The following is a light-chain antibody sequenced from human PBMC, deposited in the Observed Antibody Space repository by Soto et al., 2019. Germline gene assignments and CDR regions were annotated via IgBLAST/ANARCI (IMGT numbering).Light chain of an antibody. Sequence: QSVLTQPPSASGSLGQSVTISCTGTSSDVGGSNYVSWFQQHPGNSPKLVIFAVSQRPSGVPDRFSGSKSGNTASLTVSGLQAEDEADYYCSSYTSSSTYVFGTGTKVTVL. CDR2: AVS. CDR3: SSYTSSSTYV. V-gene: IGLV2-8*01. CDR1: SSDVGGSNY. J-gene: IGLJ1*01.